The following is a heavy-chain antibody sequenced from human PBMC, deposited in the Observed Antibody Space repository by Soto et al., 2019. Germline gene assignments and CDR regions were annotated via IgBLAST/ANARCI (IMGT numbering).Heavy chain of an antibody. CDR2: IYYSGST. CDR3: ARGRSRRAWVY. Sequence: SDTLSLTFTVPGCSISSGGYYWSWIRQHPGKGLEWIGYIYYSGSTYYNPSLKSRVTISVDTSKNQFSLKLSSVTAADTAVYYCARGRSRRAWVYWGQGTLVTVSS. J-gene: IGHJ4*02. V-gene: IGHV4-31*03. CDR1: GCSISSGGYY.